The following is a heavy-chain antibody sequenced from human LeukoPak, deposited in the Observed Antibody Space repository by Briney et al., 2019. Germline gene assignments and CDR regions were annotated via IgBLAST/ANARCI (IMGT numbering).Heavy chain of an antibody. V-gene: IGHV4-4*07. CDR3: AREVEMATQFDY. Sequence: SETLSLTCTVSGGSIRTHYWSWIRQPAGKGLGWIGRISSTGSTNYTPSLKSRVTMSVDTSKNQFSLKLSSVTAADTAVYYCAREVEMATQFDYWGQGTLVTVSS. D-gene: IGHD5-24*01. CDR2: ISSTGST. J-gene: IGHJ4*02. CDR1: GGSIRTHY.